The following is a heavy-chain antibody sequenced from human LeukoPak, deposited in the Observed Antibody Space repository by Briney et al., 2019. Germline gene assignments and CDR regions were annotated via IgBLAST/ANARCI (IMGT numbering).Heavy chain of an antibody. J-gene: IGHJ6*03. Sequence: SETLSLTCSVSGYSISSGYYWGWIRQPPGKGLEWIGTIYHSESPYYNPSLKSRVTISVDTSKNQFSLKLSSVTAADTAVYYCARSVEGYCRGGSCYYYSYYMDVWGKGTTVTVSS. CDR1: GYSISSGYY. CDR3: ARSVEGYCRGGSCYYYSYYMDV. V-gene: IGHV4-38-2*02. CDR2: IYHSESP. D-gene: IGHD2-15*01.